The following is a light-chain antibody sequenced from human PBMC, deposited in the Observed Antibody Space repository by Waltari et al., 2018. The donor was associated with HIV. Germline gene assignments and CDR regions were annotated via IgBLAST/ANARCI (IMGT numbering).Light chain of an antibody. CDR3: QQRSTWPRT. CDR1: QSFYRY. V-gene: IGKV3-11*01. CDR2: YAS. Sequence: EVVLTQSPATLSFSPGERATLSCRASQSFYRYLAWYQQKPGQAPRLLIYYASNRATGIPARFSGSGSGTDFTLTISSLEPEDFAMYYCQQRSTWPRTFGQGTKVENK. J-gene: IGKJ1*01.